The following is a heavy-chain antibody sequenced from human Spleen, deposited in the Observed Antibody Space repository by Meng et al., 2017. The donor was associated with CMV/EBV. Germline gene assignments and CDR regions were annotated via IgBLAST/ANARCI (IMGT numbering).Heavy chain of an antibody. CDR1: GGTFSSYN. V-gene: IGHV1-69*02. CDR3: ARVGDRYGYPYFDY. CDR2: IIPKFGIT. D-gene: IGHD5-18*01. Sequence: SGGTFSSYNFSWVRQAPGQGLEWMGKIIPKFGITNYAQKFQGRVTITADKSTSTAYMELNSLRSEDTAMYYCARVGDRYGYPYFDYWGQGTLVTVSS. J-gene: IGHJ4*02.